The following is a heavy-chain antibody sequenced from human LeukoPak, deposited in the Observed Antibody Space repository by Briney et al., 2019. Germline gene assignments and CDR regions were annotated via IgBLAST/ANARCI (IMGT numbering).Heavy chain of an antibody. V-gene: IGHV1-8*01. D-gene: IGHD1-26*01. CDR2: MNPNSGDA. Sequence: ASVKVSCKASGYTFTNYDINWVRQATGQGLEWMGWMNPNSGDADYAEKLKGRVTMTRDTSTSTAYMELTSLTSDDTAIFYCARTGMGGNVWIDSWGQGTLVTVSS. J-gene: IGHJ5*01. CDR1: GYTFTNYD. CDR3: ARTGMGGNVWIDS.